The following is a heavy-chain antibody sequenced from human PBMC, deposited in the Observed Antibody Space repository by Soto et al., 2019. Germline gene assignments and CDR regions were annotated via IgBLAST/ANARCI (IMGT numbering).Heavy chain of an antibody. CDR2: MSWNSGSI. CDR1: GFTFDDYA. Sequence: EVQLVESGGGLVQPGRSLRLSCAASGFTFDDYAMHWVRQAPGKGLEWVSGMSWNSGSIGDADSVKGRFTISRDNAKNSLYLQMNSMRAEDTALYYCAKDIVGIAVACPWGYGMDVWGQGTTVTVSS. D-gene: IGHD6-19*01. J-gene: IGHJ6*02. V-gene: IGHV3-9*01. CDR3: AKDIVGIAVACPWGYGMDV.